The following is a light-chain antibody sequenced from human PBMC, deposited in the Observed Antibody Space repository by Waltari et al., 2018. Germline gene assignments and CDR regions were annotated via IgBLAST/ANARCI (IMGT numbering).Light chain of an antibody. CDR2: YDR. CDR3: HVWHPHVDPGV. J-gene: IGLJ1*01. V-gene: IGLV3-21*04. CDR1: NIATSS. Sequence: SYVVTQPPPVSMAPGETATIPCWGDNIATSSVHWYQQKAGQAPVLVIFYDRDRPSGIPDRFSGSNSGNTATLTISRVEAGDEARYYCHVWHPHVDPGVFGTGTEVTVL.